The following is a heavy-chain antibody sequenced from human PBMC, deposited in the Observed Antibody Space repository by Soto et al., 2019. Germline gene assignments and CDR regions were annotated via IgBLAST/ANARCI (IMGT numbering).Heavy chain of an antibody. D-gene: IGHD3-10*02. Sequence: QVQLVQSGAEVKKPGASVKVSCKASGYSLTSYYMHWVRRAPGQGLEWMGITNPSDGSTNYARKFQGRVTITSDTSTSTVYMEMRSLRSEETAMYYCARSYVTSRPIDFWGQGTLVTVSS. V-gene: IGHV1-46*01. J-gene: IGHJ4*02. CDR2: TNPSDGST. CDR1: GYSLTSYY. CDR3: ARSYVTSRPIDF.